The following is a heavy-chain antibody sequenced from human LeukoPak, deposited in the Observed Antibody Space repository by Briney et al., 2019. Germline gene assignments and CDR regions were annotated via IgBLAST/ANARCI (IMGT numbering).Heavy chain of an antibody. CDR3: ARIIDLFNWFDP. CDR2: ISAYNGNT. D-gene: IGHD3-16*02. CDR1: GGTFSSYG. V-gene: IGHV1-18*01. J-gene: IGHJ5*02. Sequence: GSSVKVSCKASGGTFSSYGISWVRQAPGQGLEWMGWISAYNGNTNYAQKLQGRVTMTTDTSTSTAYMELRSLRSDDTAVYYCARIIDLFNWFDPWGQGTLVTVSS.